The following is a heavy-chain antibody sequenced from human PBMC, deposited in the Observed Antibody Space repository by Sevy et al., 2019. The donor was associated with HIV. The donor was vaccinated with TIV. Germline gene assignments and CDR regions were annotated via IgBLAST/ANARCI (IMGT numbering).Heavy chain of an antibody. J-gene: IGHJ4*02. Sequence: GGSLRLSCTASGFTFGDYCMSWDRQAPGKGLEWVAFRNSDVYGGTVDDAAAVRGRFVISRDDSKTIAYLQMNDLKTEDTGVYYCTRWKAAQSIFDYWGQGALVTVSS. V-gene: IGHV3-49*04. CDR3: TRWKAAQSIFDY. CDR1: GFTFGDYC. CDR2: RNSDVYGGTV. D-gene: IGHD6-13*01.